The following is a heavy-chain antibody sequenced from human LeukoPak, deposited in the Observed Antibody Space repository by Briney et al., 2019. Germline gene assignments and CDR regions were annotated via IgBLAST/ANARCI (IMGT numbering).Heavy chain of an antibody. CDR2: IRYDGSNK. CDR1: GFTFSSYG. Sequence: GGSLRLSCAASGFTFSSYGMHWVRQAPGKGLEWVAFIRYDGSNKYYADSVKGRFSISRDNSKNTLYLQMNSLRAEDTAVYYCARDQPYPDDAFDIWGQGTMVTVSS. J-gene: IGHJ3*02. CDR3: ARDQPYPDDAFDI. V-gene: IGHV3-30*02.